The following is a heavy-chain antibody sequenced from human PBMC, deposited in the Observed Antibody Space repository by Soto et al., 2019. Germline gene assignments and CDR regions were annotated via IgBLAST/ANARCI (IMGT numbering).Heavy chain of an antibody. CDR1: GFTFSIYA. J-gene: IGHJ4*02. Sequence: GGSLGLSCAASGFTFSIYAINWVRQAPGKGLEWVSAISVSVGSTHYADSVKGRFTISRDNDKNTVYLEMNSLRAEDTAVYYCAKVFTPEQGNYFDYWGQGTLVTVAS. CDR3: AKVFTPEQGNYFDY. V-gene: IGHV3-23*01. D-gene: IGHD1-26*01. CDR2: ISVSVGST.